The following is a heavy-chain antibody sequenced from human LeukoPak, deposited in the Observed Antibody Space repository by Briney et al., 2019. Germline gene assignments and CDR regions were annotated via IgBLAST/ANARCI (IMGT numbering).Heavy chain of an antibody. Sequence: AGSLRLSCAASAFTFSSYAMSWVRHAPGKGLECGSVTSGIGGITYYSDSVKGRVTISRDNWKNALYLQMNSLRPDDTAVYYCAKDRYGSVAGTSGDYWGQGTVVTVSS. CDR1: AFTFSSYA. CDR3: AKDRYGSVAGTSGDY. J-gene: IGHJ4*02. D-gene: IGHD6-19*01. V-gene: IGHV3-23*01. CDR2: TSGIGGIT.